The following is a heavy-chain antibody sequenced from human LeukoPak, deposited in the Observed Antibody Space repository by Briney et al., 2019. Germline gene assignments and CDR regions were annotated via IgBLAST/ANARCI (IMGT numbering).Heavy chain of an antibody. V-gene: IGHV3-23*01. Sequence: GGSLTLYCSASRFTFSSYAMIWVRQAPGKGREWVSAISGSGGSTYYADSVKGRFTISRANSKNTLYLQMNSLRAEDTAVYYCAKDRGPGYSGRSYFDYWGQGTLVTVSS. CDR2: ISGSGGST. D-gene: IGHD5-12*01. CDR1: RFTFSSYA. CDR3: AKDRGPGYSGRSYFDY. J-gene: IGHJ4*02.